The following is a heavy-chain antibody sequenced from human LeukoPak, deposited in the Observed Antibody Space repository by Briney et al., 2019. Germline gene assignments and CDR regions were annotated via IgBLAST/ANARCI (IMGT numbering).Heavy chain of an antibody. V-gene: IGHV4-61*01. D-gene: IGHD3-16*02. J-gene: IGHJ4*02. CDR2: IYYSGST. CDR3: ASLQGKPTNYVWGSYRSYFDY. Sequence: SETLSLTCTVSGGSVSSGSYYWSWIRQPPGKGLEWIGYIYYSGSTNYNPSLKSRVTISVDTSKNQFSLKLSSVTAADTAVYYWASLQGKPTNYVWGSYRSYFDYWGQGTLVTVSS. CDR1: GGSVSSGSYY.